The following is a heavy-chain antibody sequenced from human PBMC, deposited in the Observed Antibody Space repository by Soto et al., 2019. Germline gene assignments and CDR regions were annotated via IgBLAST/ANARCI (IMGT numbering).Heavy chain of an antibody. Sequence: SETLSLTXAVYGGSFSGYYWSWIRQPPGKGLEWIGEINHSGSTNYNPSLKSRVTISVDTSKNQFSLKLSSVTAADTAVYYCARGYCTNGVCYAVFDYWGQGTLVTVSS. J-gene: IGHJ4*02. CDR2: INHSGST. V-gene: IGHV4-34*01. CDR3: ARGYCTNGVCYAVFDY. CDR1: GGSFSGYY. D-gene: IGHD2-8*01.